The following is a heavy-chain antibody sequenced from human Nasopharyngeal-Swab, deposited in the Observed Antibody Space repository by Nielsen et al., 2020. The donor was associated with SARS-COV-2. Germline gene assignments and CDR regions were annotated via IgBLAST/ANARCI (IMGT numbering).Heavy chain of an antibody. D-gene: IGHD1-20*01. CDR3: AAPLTGLHY. CDR1: GFTVTNNY. CDR2: IYASGDT. V-gene: IGHV3-53*01. J-gene: IGHJ4*02. Sequence: GESLKISCAASGFTVTNNYMTWVRQVPGKGLEWISHIYASGDTHTADAVKGRFTISRDSSENTLYLEMNNLTPDDTATYYCAAPLTGLHYLGQGTLVTVSS.